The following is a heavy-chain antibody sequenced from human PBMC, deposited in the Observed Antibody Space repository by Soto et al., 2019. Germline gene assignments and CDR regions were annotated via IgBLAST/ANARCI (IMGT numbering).Heavy chain of an antibody. D-gene: IGHD3-3*01. CDR3: ARCRSVNYLVFWSRYSYGMVG. CDR1: GNTFTRYD. CDR2: MNPNSGNT. Sequence: AAVKASCKASGNTFTRYDINWGRQATGQGLEWMGWMNPNSGNTGYAQKFQGRVTMTRNTSISTAYMELSSLRSEDTAVYYCARCRSVNYLVFWSRYSYGMVGSCPGPILTVSS. J-gene: IGHJ6*02. V-gene: IGHV1-8*01.